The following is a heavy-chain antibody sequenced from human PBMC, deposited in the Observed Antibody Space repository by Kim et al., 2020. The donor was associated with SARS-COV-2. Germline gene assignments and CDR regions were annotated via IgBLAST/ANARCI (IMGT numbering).Heavy chain of an antibody. D-gene: IGHD1-26*01. CDR3: ARGRRGIVGDTMYWFDP. V-gene: IGHV1-8*01. J-gene: IGHJ5*02. Sequence: SQGRVTMTRDTSISTAYMELSSLRSEDTAVYYCARGRRGIVGDTMYWFDPWGQGTLVTVSS.